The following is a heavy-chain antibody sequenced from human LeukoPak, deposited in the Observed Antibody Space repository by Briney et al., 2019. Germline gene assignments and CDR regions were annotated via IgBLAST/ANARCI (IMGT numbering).Heavy chain of an antibody. V-gene: IGHV4-39*07. D-gene: IGHD5-24*01. CDR3: ARRLRWLQAPLDY. CDR2: INHSGST. Sequence: SETLSLTCTVSGGSISSGPYYWGWIRQPPGKGLEWIGEINHSGSTNYNPSLKSRVTISVDTYKTQFSLKLSSVTAADTAVYYCARRLRWLQAPLDYWGQGTLVTVSS. J-gene: IGHJ4*02. CDR1: GGSISSGPYY.